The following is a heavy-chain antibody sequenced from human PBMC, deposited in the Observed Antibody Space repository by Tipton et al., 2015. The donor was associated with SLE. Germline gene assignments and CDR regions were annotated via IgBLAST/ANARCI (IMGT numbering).Heavy chain of an antibody. J-gene: IGHJ6*02. D-gene: IGHD4-23*01. CDR3: ARHGMVNYYYYGMDV. V-gene: IGHV4-31*03. CDR1: GGSISSGGYY. CDR2: IYYSGNT. Sequence: TLSLTCTVSGGSISSGGYYWTWIRQLPGKGLEWIGYIYYSGNTYYNPSLGSRLTISVDTSKDQFSLRLTSVTAADTAVYYCARHGMVNYYYYGMDVWGQGTTVTVS.